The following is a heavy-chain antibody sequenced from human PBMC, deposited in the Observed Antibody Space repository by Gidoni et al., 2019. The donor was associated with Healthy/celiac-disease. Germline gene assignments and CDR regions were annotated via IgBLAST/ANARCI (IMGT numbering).Heavy chain of an antibody. J-gene: IGHJ4*02. Sequence: EVQRVESGGGVVQPGGSERLSCAASGCTFSSYAMSWVRQAPGKGLVWVAAISGSGGSTYYADSVKGRFTISRDNSKNTLYLQMNSLRAEDTALYYCAKDVALAKDSSGLYGGGDYWGQGTLVTVSS. CDR3: AKDVALAKDSSGLYGGGDY. D-gene: IGHD6-19*01. CDR2: ISGSGGST. CDR1: GCTFSSYA. V-gene: IGHV3-23*04.